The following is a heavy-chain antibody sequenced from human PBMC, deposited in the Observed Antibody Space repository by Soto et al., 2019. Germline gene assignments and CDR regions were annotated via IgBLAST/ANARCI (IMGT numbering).Heavy chain of an antibody. CDR2: IYYSGST. Sequence: SETLSLTCTVSGGSISSGGYHWSWIRQHPGKGLEWIGYIYYSGSTYYNPPLKSRVTITVDTSKNQFSLKLGSVTAADTAVYYCARGTNWFDPWGQGTLVTVPS. CDR1: GGSISSGGYH. V-gene: IGHV4-31*03. J-gene: IGHJ5*02. CDR3: ARGTNWFDP.